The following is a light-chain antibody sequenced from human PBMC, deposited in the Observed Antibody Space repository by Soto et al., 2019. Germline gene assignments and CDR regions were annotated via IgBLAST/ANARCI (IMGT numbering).Light chain of an antibody. Sequence: DIQMTQSPSSLSASVGDRVTVTCRASQGISGYLNWYQQKPGKAPNLLIYTASSLQSGVPSRFSGSVSGTDFTLTISSLQPEDFATYYCQQSYSTPYTFGQGTKLEIK. J-gene: IGKJ2*01. V-gene: IGKV1-39*01. CDR2: TAS. CDR3: QQSYSTPYT. CDR1: QGISGY.